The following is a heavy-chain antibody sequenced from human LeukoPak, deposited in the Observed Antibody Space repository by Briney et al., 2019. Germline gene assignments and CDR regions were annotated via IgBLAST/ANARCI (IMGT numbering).Heavy chain of an antibody. CDR3: AKEGRGYSYGHYFDY. D-gene: IGHD5-18*01. V-gene: IGHV3-30*18. CDR2: ISYDGSNK. CDR1: DFPSRAFA. Sequence: GGPLSPPCEPLDFPSRAFACHGAGKAQGKGLRWVQVISYDGSNKYYADSVKGRFTISRDNSKNTLYLQMNSLRAEDTAVYYCAKEGRGYSYGHYFDYWGQGTLVTVSS. J-gene: IGHJ4*02.